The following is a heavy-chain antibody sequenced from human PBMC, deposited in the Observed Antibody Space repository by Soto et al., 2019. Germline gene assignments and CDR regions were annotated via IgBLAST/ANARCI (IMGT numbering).Heavy chain of an antibody. D-gene: IGHD3-10*01. CDR2: IYATGKT. J-gene: IGHJ6*02. V-gene: IGHV4-30-2*06. CDR1: GGSMSRGGHS. CDR3: ARAPPGPSPRWDV. Sequence: QVQLQESGSGLVKPSQTLSVTCAVSGGSMSRGGHSWSWIRQSPGGGLEWIGCIYATGKTYYNPSLVSRVTISVDTSNNQFSLTVTSVTAADTAVYYCARAPPGPSPRWDVWGQGTTVIVSS.